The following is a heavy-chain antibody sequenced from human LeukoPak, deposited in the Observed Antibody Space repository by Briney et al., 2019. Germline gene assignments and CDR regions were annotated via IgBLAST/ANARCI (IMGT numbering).Heavy chain of an antibody. CDR1: GFTVSSNY. CDR3: TETDDSSGYYSFFDY. D-gene: IGHD3-22*01. J-gene: IGHJ4*02. CDR2: IYSGGST. V-gene: IGHV3-66*01. Sequence: GGSLRLSCAASGFTVSSNYMSWVRQAPGKGLEWVSVIYSGGSTYYADSVKGRFTISRDNSKNTLYLQMNSLKTEDTAVYYCTETDDSSGYYSFFDYWGQGTLVTVSS.